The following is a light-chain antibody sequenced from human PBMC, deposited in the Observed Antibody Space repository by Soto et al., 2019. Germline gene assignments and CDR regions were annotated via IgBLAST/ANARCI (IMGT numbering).Light chain of an antibody. J-gene: IGKJ1*01. CDR2: KAS. Sequence: DIRMTQSPSSLSASVGDTVTITCRASQTISSWLAWYQQKPGKAPKLLIYKASTLKSGVPSNFSGSGSGTEFTLTISSLQPEDFATYYCQQYNSYPWTFGQGTKVDIK. CDR1: QTISSW. V-gene: IGKV1-5*03. CDR3: QQYNSYPWT.